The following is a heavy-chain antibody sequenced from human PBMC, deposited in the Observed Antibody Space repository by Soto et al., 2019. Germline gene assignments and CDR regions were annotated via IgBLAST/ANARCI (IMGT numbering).Heavy chain of an antibody. CDR2: IIPIFGTA. CDR1: GGTFSSYA. Sequence: QVQLVQSGAEVKKPGSSVKVSCKASGGTFSSYAISWVRQAPGQGLEWMGGIIPIFGTANYAQKFQGRVTITADESTSTAYMEMSSLRSEDTAVYYCARGGGDYGGNLYYFDYWGQGTLVTVSS. D-gene: IGHD4-17*01. CDR3: ARGGGDYGGNLYYFDY. V-gene: IGHV1-69*01. J-gene: IGHJ4*02.